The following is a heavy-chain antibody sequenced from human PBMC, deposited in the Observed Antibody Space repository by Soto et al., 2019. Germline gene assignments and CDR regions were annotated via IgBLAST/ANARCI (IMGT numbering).Heavy chain of an antibody. J-gene: IGHJ3*02. D-gene: IGHD3-22*01. CDR3: ATSYYYDSSGYYSALGAFDI. CDR2: IYPGDSDT. CDR1: VYSFTSYW. Sequence: GESLKISCKVSVYSFTSYWIGWVRQMPGKGLEWMGIIYPGDSDTRYSPSFQGQVTISADKSISTAYLQWSSLKASDTAMYYCATSYYYDSSGYYSALGAFDIWGQGTMVTVSS. V-gene: IGHV5-51*01.